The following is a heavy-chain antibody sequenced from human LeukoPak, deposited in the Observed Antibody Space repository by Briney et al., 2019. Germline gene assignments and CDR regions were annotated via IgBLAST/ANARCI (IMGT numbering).Heavy chain of an antibody. Sequence: GASVKVSCKASGYTLTGYYMHWVRQAPGQGLEWMGWISPNSGGTNYAQKFQGRVTMTRDTSISPAYMELNRLRSDDTAVYYCARGRRLGEPTLDYWGQGTLVTVSS. CDR1: GYTLTGYY. CDR2: ISPNSGGT. J-gene: IGHJ4*02. V-gene: IGHV1-2*02. D-gene: IGHD3-16*01. CDR3: ARGRRLGEPTLDY.